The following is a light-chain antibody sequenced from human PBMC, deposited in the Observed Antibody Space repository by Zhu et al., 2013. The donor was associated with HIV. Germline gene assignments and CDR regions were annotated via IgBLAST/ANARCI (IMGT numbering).Light chain of an antibody. CDR3: AAWDDSLSGPE. CDR2: RNN. J-gene: IGLJ3*02. Sequence: QSVLTQPPSASGTPGQRVTISCSGSSSNIGSNYVYWYQQLPGTAPKLLIYRNNQRPSGVPDRFSGSKSGTSASLAISGLRSVDEADYYCAAWDDSLSGPEFGGGTKLTVL. V-gene: IGLV1-47*01. CDR1: SSNIGSNY.